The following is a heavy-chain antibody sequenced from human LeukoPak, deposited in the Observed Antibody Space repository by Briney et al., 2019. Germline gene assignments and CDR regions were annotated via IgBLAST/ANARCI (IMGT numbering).Heavy chain of an antibody. CDR2: IKKDGSPN. V-gene: IGHV3-7*01. CDR3: ATENYGSLAG. Sequence: GGSLRLSCAASGFTFSSYWMSWVRQAPGKGLEWVANIKKDGSPNYYVDSVKGRFSISKDNAKNSLYLQMNSLRAEDTAVYYCATENYGSLAGWGQGTLVTVSS. J-gene: IGHJ4*02. CDR1: GFTFSSYW. D-gene: IGHD2-15*01.